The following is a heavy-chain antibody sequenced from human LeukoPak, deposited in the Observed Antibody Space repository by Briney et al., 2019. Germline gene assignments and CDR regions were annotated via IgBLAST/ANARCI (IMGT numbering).Heavy chain of an antibody. J-gene: IGHJ4*02. Sequence: ASVRVSCKASGGTLSSYATSRVRQAPGQGLEWMGIINPSGGSASYAQKFQGRVTMIRDTSTSTVYMELSSLRSEDAAVYYCARGVRIEGSGSYEGPFFDYWGQGTLVTVSS. D-gene: IGHD3-10*01. CDR1: GGTLSSYA. V-gene: IGHV1-46*01. CDR2: INPSGGSA. CDR3: ARGVRIEGSGSYEGPFFDY.